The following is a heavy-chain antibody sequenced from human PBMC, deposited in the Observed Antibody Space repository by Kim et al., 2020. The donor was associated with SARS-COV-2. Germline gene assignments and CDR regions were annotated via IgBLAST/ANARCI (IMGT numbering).Heavy chain of an antibody. J-gene: IGHJ5*02. Sequence: SETLSLTCTVSGGSISSYYWSWIRQPPGKGLEWIGYIYYSGSTNYNPSLKSRVTISVDTSKNQFSLKLSSVTAADTAVYYCARAPHTTVTTYWFDPWGQGTLVTVSS. V-gene: IGHV4-59*13. D-gene: IGHD4-17*01. CDR3: ARAPHTTVTTYWFDP. CDR1: GGSISSYY. CDR2: IYYSGST.